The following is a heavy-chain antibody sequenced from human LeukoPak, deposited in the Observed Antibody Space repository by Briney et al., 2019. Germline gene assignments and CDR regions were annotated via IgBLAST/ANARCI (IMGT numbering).Heavy chain of an antibody. CDR3: ARRPAAKCYYYGMDV. Sequence: GGSLRLSCAASGFTVSSNYMSWVRQAPGKGLEWVSVIYSGGSTYYADSVKGRFTISRDNSKNTLYLQMNSLRAEDTAVYYCARRPAAKCYYYGMDVWGQGTTVTVSS. J-gene: IGHJ6*02. V-gene: IGHV3-53*01. CDR1: GFTVSSNY. CDR2: IYSGGST. D-gene: IGHD2-2*01.